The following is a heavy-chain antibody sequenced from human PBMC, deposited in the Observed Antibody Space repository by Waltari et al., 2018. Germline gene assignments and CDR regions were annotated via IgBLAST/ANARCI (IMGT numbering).Heavy chain of an antibody. D-gene: IGHD5-18*01. CDR3: ARGLGTAMVEPWHY. J-gene: IGHJ4*02. CDR1: GYTFPSYD. Sequence: QVQLVQSGAEVKKPGASVKVSCKASGYTFPSYDINWVRPATGQGLEWMGWMNPNSGNTGYAQKFQGRVTMTRNTSISTAYMELSSLRSEDTAVYYCARGLGTAMVEPWHYWGQGTLVTVSS. V-gene: IGHV1-8*01. CDR2: MNPNSGNT.